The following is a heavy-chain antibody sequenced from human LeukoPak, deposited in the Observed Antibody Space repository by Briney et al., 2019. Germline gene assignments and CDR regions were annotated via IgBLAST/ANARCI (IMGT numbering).Heavy chain of an antibody. J-gene: IGHJ4*02. D-gene: IGHD6-19*01. Sequence: PSETLSLTRTVSGGSVSSGTYFLNWIRQAPGKGLEWIGYIDYNGRTNYNPSLKSRVTISVGTSKNQFPLKVSSVTATDTAVYYCARGNGWLTDHWGQGTLVTVSS. CDR3: ARGNGWLTDH. V-gene: IGHV4-61*01. CDR1: GGSVSSGTYF. CDR2: IDYNGRT.